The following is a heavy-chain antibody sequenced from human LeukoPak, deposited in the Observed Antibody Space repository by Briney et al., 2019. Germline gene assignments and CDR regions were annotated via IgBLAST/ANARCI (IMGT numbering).Heavy chain of an antibody. J-gene: IGHJ4*02. V-gene: IGHV3-53*04. CDR3: ARAGKRGYDY. Sequence: GGSLRLSCVVSGITFSSYWMSWVRQAPGKGLEWVSVIYSGGSTYYADSVKGRFTISRHNSKNTLYLQMNSLRAEDTAVYYCARAGKRGYDYWGQGTLVTVSS. D-gene: IGHD5-18*01. CDR1: GITFSSYW. CDR2: IYSGGST.